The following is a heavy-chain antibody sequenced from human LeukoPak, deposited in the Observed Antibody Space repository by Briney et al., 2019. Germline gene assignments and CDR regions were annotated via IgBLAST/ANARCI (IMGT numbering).Heavy chain of an antibody. D-gene: IGHD3-10*01. CDR2: INHSGST. CDR3: ARGAHYSYDY. J-gene: IGHJ4*02. CDR1: GGSFSGYD. V-gene: IGHV4-34*01. Sequence: SETLSLTCALYGGSFSGYDWSWIRQPPGKGLEWIGEINHSGSTNYNPSLKSRVTISVDTSKNQFSLKLSSVTAADTAVYYCARGAHYSYDYWGQGTLVTVSS.